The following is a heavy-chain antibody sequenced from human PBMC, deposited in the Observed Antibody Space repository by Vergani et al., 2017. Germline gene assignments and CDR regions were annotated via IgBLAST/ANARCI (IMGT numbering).Heavy chain of an antibody. CDR1: GYTFTSYG. Sequence: QVQLVQSGAEVKKPGASVKVSCKASGYTFTSYGISWVRQAPGQGLEWMGCISAYNGNTNYAQKLQGRVTMTTDTSTRSAYMELRSLRSDDTAVYYCATYPDIVVVPAAPYYYYYYGMDVWGQATTVTVSS. CDR2: ISAYNGNT. CDR3: ATYPDIVVVPAAPYYYYYYGMDV. V-gene: IGHV1-18*04. D-gene: IGHD2-2*01. J-gene: IGHJ6*02.